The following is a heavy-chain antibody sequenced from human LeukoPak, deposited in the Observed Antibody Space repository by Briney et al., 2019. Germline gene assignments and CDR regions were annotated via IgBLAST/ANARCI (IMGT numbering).Heavy chain of an antibody. CDR3: ARDLEVRVNIAVAADY. CDR1: GYTFTSYY. CDR2: INPSGGST. V-gene: IGHV1-46*01. Sequence: ASVKVSCKASGYTFTSYYMHWVRQALGQGLEWMGIINPSGGSTSYAQKFQGRVTMTRDTSTSTVYMELSSLRSEDTAVYYCARDLEVRVNIAVAADYWGQGTLVTVSS. D-gene: IGHD6-19*01. J-gene: IGHJ4*02.